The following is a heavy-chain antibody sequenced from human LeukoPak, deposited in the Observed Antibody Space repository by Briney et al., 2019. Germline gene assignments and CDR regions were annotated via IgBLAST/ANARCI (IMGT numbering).Heavy chain of an antibody. D-gene: IGHD3-22*01. Sequence: GGSLRLSCAASGFTVSSNYMSWVRQAPGKGLEWISVIYSGGSTYYADSVKGRFTISRDNSKNTLYLQMNSLRAEDAAVYYCARSSYSSGLSWGQGTLVTVSS. J-gene: IGHJ4*02. CDR3: ARSSYSSGLS. V-gene: IGHV3-53*01. CDR2: IYSGGST. CDR1: GFTVSSNY.